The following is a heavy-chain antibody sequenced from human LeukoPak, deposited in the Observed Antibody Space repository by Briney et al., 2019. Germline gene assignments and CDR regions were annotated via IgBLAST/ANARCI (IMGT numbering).Heavy chain of an antibody. Sequence: SQTLSLTCTVSGGSISSGSYYWSWIRQPAGKGLEWNGRIYTSGSTNYNPSLKSRVTISVDTSKNQFSLKMSSVTAADTAVYYCARGWARGYDFWSDNWFDPWGQGTLVTVSS. CDR1: GGSISSGSYY. CDR2: IYTSGST. CDR3: ARGWARGYDFWSDNWFDP. V-gene: IGHV4-61*02. D-gene: IGHD3-3*01. J-gene: IGHJ5*02.